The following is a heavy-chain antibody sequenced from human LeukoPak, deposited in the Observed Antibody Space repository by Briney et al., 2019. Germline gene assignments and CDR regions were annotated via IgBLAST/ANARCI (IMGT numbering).Heavy chain of an antibody. CDR1: GGSFSGYY. V-gene: IGHV4-34*01. CDR3: ARLHKVLRYFDWLPSFDY. J-gene: IGHJ4*02. D-gene: IGHD3-9*01. Sequence: SETLSLTCAVYGGSFSGYYWSWIRQPPGKGLEWIGEINHSGSTNYNPSLKSRVTISVDTSKNQFSLKLSSVTAADTAVYYCARLHKVLRYFDWLPSFDYWGQGTLVTVSS. CDR2: INHSGST.